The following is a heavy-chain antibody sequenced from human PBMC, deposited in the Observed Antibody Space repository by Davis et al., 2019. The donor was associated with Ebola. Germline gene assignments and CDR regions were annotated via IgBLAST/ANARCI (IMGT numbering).Heavy chain of an antibody. V-gene: IGHV1-58*01. CDR1: GFTFTRSA. Sequence: SVKVSCKASGFTFTRSAVQWVRQARGQRLEWIGWVVVGSGNTNYTHQFQDRVTISRDMSTSTAYMELSSLRSEDTAVYFCAAASLYYYYYMDVWGKGATVTVSS. D-gene: IGHD2-2*01. CDR3: AAASLYYYYYMDV. CDR2: VVVGSGNT. J-gene: IGHJ6*03.